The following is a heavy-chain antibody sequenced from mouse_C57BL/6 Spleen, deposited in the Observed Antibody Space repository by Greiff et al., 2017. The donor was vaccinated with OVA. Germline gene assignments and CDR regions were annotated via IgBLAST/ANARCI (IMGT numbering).Heavy chain of an antibody. D-gene: IGHD2-4*01. CDR1: GYTFTSYW. CDR2: INPSNGGT. J-gene: IGHJ3*01. V-gene: IGHV1-53*01. CDR3: ARHYDYDGRPFAY. Sequence: VQLQQPGAELVKPGASVKLSCKASGYTFTSYWMHWVKQRPGQGLEWIGNINPSNGGTNYNEKFKSKATLTVDKSSSTAYMQLSSLTSEDSAVYDCARHYDYDGRPFAYWGQGTLVTVSA.